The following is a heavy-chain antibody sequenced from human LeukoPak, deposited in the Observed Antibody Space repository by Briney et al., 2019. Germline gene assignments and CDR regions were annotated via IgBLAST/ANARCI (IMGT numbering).Heavy chain of an antibody. Sequence: GSLRLSCAASGFTFDDYGMSWVRPAPGKGLEWVSGISWNGGCTAYAESVKGRFTISRDNAKNSLYLQMNSLRAEDTALYYCARVVYYYDSSGYYSSSTGDFDYWGQGTLVTVSS. J-gene: IGHJ4*02. V-gene: IGHV3-20*04. CDR3: ARVVYYYDSSGYYSSSTGDFDY. D-gene: IGHD3-22*01. CDR1: GFTFDDYG. CDR2: ISWNGGCT.